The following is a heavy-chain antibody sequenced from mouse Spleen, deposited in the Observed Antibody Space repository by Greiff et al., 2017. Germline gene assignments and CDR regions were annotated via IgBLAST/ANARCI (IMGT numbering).Heavy chain of an antibody. J-gene: IGHJ4*01. D-gene: IGHD2-3*01. V-gene: IGHV3-8*02. CDR2: ISYSGST. CDR3: ARDGPQAMDY. CDR1: GDSITSGY. Sequence: EVKVVESGPSLVKPSQTLSLTCSVTGDSITSGYWNWIRKFPGNKLEYMGYISYSGSTYYNPSLKSRISITRDTSKNQYYLQLNSVTTEDTATYYCARDGPQAMDYWGQGTSVTVSS.